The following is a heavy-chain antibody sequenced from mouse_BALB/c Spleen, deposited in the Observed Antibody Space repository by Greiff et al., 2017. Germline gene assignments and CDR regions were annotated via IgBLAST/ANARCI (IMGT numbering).Heavy chain of an antibody. CDR2: ISNGGGST. V-gene: IGHV5-12-2*01. CDR1: GFTFSSYT. CDR3: ARQSSRSRGYFDV. D-gene: IGHD1-1*01. J-gene: IGHJ1*01. Sequence: EVQLVESGGGLVQPGGSLKLSCAASGFTFSSYTLSWVRQTPEKRLEWVAYISNGGGSTYYPDTVKGRFTISRDNAKNTLYLQMSSLKSEDTAMYYCARQSSRSRGYFDVWGAGTTVTVSS.